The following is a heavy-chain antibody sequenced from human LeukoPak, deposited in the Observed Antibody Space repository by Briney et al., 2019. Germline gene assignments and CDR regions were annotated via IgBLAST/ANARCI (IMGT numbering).Heavy chain of an antibody. D-gene: IGHD5-18*01. CDR2: IYYSGST. V-gene: IGHV4-59*01. CDR3: ARGYSDAFDI. J-gene: IGHJ3*02. CDR1: GGSISGYY. Sequence: SETLSLTCTVSGGSISGYYWSWIRQPPGKGLEWIGYIYYSGSTNYNPSLKSRVTISVDTSKNQFSLKLSSVTAADTAVYYCARGYSDAFDIWGQGTMVTVSS.